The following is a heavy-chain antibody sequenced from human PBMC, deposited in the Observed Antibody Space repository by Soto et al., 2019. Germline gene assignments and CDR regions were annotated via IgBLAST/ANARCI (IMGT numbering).Heavy chain of an antibody. J-gene: IGHJ3*02. D-gene: IGHD1-1*01. CDR2: IIPILGIA. CDR3: AIFSRTTGTTYAFDI. V-gene: IGHV1-69*02. CDR1: GGTFSSYT. Sequence: SVKVSCKASGGTFSSYTISWVRQAPGQWLEWMGRIIPILGIANYAQKFQGRVTITADKSTSTAYMELSSLRSEDTAVYYCAIFSRTTGTTYAFDIWGQGTMVTVSS.